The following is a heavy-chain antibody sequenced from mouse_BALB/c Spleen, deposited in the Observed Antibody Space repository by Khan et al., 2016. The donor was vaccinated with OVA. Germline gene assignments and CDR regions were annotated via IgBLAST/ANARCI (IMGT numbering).Heavy chain of an antibody. V-gene: IGHV1-7*01. Sequence: QVQLQQSGAELAKPGASVKMSCKASVYTFTSYWMHWVKQRPGQGLEWIGYINPSTGYTGYNQKFKDKATLTTDKSSSTAYMQLSSLTSEDSAVYYCAASILFYYSMDYWGQGTSVTVSS. CDR2: INPSTGYT. CDR3: AASILFYYSMDY. J-gene: IGHJ4*01. CDR1: VYTFTSYW. D-gene: IGHD6-1*01.